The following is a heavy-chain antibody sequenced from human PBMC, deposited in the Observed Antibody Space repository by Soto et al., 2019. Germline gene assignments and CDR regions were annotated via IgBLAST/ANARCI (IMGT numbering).Heavy chain of an antibody. D-gene: IGHD3-22*01. CDR1: GGSISSGGYY. V-gene: IGHV4-31*03. CDR3: ARDSLPGPLMIEPTDFYYGMDV. CDR2: IYYSGST. J-gene: IGHJ6*02. Sequence: SETLSLTCTVSGGSISSGGYYWSWIRQHPGKGLEWIGYIYYSGSTYYNPSLKSRVTISVDTSKNQFSLKLSSVTAADTAVYYCARDSLPGPLMIEPTDFYYGMDVWGQGTTVTVSS.